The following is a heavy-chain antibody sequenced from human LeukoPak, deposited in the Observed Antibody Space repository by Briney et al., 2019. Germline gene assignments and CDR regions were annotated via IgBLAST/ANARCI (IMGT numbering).Heavy chain of an antibody. CDR3: ARRDTRDAFDI. D-gene: IGHD5-18*01. CDR1: GFTFSSYG. J-gene: IGHJ3*02. V-gene: IGHV3-21*01. Sequence: GGSLRLSCVASGFTFSSYGMTWVRQAPGKGLEWVSSISSSSSYIYYADSVKGRFTISRDNAKNSLYLQMNSLRAEDTAVYYCARRDTRDAFDIWGQGTMVTVSS. CDR2: ISSSSSYI.